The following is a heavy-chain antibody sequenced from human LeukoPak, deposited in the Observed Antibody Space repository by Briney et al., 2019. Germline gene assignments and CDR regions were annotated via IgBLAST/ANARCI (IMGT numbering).Heavy chain of an antibody. J-gene: IGHJ4*02. CDR2: ICDNGNT. CDR3: ATGRDPYKTGH. Sequence: PSETLSLTCTFSGGSFSPAHWSWIRQPPGKGLEWIGVICDNGNTDYNPSLKSRATISVDTSKSQFSLKLSSLAAADTAVYYCATGRDPYKTGHWGQGTLVTVSS. V-gene: IGHV4-59*01. D-gene: IGHD1-1*01. CDR1: GGSFSPAH.